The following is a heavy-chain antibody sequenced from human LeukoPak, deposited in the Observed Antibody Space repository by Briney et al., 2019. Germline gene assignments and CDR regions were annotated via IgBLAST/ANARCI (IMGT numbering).Heavy chain of an antibody. CDR3: TRAKWELRVLLGY. J-gene: IGHJ4*02. CDR1: GFTFSSYW. D-gene: IGHD1-26*01. V-gene: IGHV3-7*01. Sequence: GGSLRLSCAASGFTFSSYWMSWVRQAPGKGLEWVANIKQDGSEKYYEDSVKGRFIISRDNAKNSLYLQMNSLRAEDTAVYYCTRAKWELRVLLGYWGQGTVVTVSS. CDR2: IKQDGSEK.